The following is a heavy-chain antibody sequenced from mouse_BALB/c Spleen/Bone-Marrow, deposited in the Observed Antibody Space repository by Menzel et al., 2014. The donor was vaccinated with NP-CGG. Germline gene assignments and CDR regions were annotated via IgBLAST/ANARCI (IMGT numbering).Heavy chain of an antibody. D-gene: IGHD2-3*01. CDR3: ARGLYDGYENWCFDV. CDR1: GFTFSSYA. Sequence: EVKVVESGGGLVKPGGSLKLSCAASGFTFSSYAMSWVRQTPEKRLEWVASITSGGSTYYPDSVEGRFTISRDNARNILYLQMSSLRSEDMAMYYCARGLYDGYENWCFDVWGAGTTVTVSS. J-gene: IGHJ1*01. CDR2: ITSGGST. V-gene: IGHV5-6-5*01.